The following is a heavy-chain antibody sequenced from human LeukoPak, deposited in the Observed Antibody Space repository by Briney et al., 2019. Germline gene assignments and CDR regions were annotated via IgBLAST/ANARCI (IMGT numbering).Heavy chain of an antibody. V-gene: IGHV3-21*05. Sequence: PGGSLRLSCAASGFTFSRYEMNWVRQAPGKGLEWVSYISSSGGYIFYADSVKGRFTISRDNAKNSLYLQMNSLRADDTAVYYCAKDRGERLRNGALDIWGQGTMVIVS. D-gene: IGHD1-26*01. J-gene: IGHJ3*02. CDR2: ISSSGGYI. CDR1: GFTFSRYE. CDR3: AKDRGERLRNGALDI.